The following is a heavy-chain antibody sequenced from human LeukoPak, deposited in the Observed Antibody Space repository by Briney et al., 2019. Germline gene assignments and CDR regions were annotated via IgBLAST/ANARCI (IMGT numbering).Heavy chain of an antibody. Sequence: GESLRLSCAASGFTFSDYYMTWIRQAPGQGLERISYISSSGVTTYYADSVKGRFTISRDNAKNSLSLFMNSLRAEDTAVYYCASSLNTVMVSPYYFEYWGQGTLVTVSA. V-gene: IGHV3-11*04. CDR3: ASSLNTVMVSPYYFEY. D-gene: IGHD5-18*01. CDR2: ISSSGVTT. J-gene: IGHJ4*02. CDR1: GFTFSDYY.